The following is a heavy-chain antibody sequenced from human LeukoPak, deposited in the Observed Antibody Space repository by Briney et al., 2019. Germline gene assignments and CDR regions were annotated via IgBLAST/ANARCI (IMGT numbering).Heavy chain of an antibody. CDR2: TYYRSKWYN. CDR1: GDSVSSNSAA. D-gene: IGHD6-13*01. CDR3: ARDLDAIAAASTYFDY. V-gene: IGHV6-1*01. J-gene: IGHJ4*02. Sequence: SQTLSLTCAISGDSVSSNSAAWNWIRQSPSRGLEWLGRTYYRSKWYNDYAVSVKSRITINPDTSKNQFSLQLNSVAPEDTAVYYCARDLDAIAAASTYFDYWGQGTLVTVSS.